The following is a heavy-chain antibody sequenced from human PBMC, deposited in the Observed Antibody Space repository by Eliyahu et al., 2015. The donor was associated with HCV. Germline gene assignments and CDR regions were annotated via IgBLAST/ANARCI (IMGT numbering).Heavy chain of an antibody. CDR1: XYTFTSYD. CDR3: ASGGGFKVGFDY. V-gene: IGHV1-8*01. J-gene: IGHJ4*02. D-gene: IGHD1-26*01. CDR2: MNPNXGNT. Sequence: QVQLVQSGAEVKKPGASVKVSXXASXYTFTSYDINWVRQATGQGLEWMGXMNPNXGNTGYAQKFQGRVTMTRNTSISTAYMELSSLRSEDTAVYYCASGGGFKVGFDYWGQGTLVTVSS.